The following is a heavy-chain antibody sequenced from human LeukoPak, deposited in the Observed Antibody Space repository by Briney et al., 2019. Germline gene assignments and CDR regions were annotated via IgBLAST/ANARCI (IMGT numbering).Heavy chain of an antibody. J-gene: IGHJ3*02. CDR2: IYHSGST. CDR3: AREIVAGLGVSFDI. Sequence: KPSGTLSLTCAVSGGSISSSNWWSWVRQPPGKGLEWIGEIYHSGSTNYNPSLKSRVAISVDTSKNQFSLKLSSVTAADTAVYYCAREIVAGLGVSFDIWGQGTMVTVSS. CDR1: GGSISSSNW. D-gene: IGHD6-19*01. V-gene: IGHV4-4*02.